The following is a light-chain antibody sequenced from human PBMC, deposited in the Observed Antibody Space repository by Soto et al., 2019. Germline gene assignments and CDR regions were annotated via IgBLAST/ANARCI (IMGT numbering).Light chain of an antibody. V-gene: IGKV3-20*01. CDR2: GAS. J-gene: IGKJ1*01. Sequence: IVLTQSPATLSLSPGKRATLSCRASQSVASSYVAWYQQRPGQAPRLLIYGASRRATSIPDRFSGSGSGTDFTLTISRLEPEDFAVYYCQQYGRSPTTFGQGTKVDIK. CDR3: QQYGRSPTT. CDR1: QSVASSY.